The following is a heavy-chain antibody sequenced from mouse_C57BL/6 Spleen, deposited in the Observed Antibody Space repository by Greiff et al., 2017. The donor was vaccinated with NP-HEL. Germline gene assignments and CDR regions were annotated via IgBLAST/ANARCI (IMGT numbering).Heavy chain of an antibody. D-gene: IGHD1-1*01. J-gene: IGHJ3*01. V-gene: IGHV1-15*01. Sequence: QVQLKESGAELVRPGASVTLSCKASGYTFTDYEMHWVKQTPVHGLEWIGAIDPETGGTAYNQKFKGKAILTADKSSSTAYMELRSLTSEDSAVYYCTSDYYGSSYGFAYWGQGTLVTVSA. CDR1: GYTFTDYE. CDR2: IDPETGGT. CDR3: TSDYYGSSYGFAY.